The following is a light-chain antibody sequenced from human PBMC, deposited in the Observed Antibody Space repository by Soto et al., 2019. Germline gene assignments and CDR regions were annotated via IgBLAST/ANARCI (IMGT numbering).Light chain of an antibody. CDR3: QQYKNWPPLT. CDR2: GAS. CDR1: QSVTSK. Sequence: EIVMTQSPATLSVSPGERATLSCRASQSVTSKVAWYQQKPGQAPRLLIYGASTRATGIPARFSGSGSGTEFTLTISNRQSEDFAVYYCQQYKNWPPLTFGGGTEEEIK. V-gene: IGKV3-15*01. J-gene: IGKJ4*01.